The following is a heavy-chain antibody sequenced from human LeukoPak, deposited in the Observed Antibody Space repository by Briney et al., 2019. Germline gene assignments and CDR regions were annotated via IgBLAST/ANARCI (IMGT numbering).Heavy chain of an antibody. CDR1: GGSISSSSYY. Sequence: SETLSLTCTVSGGSISSSSYYWGWIRQPPGKGLEWIGSIYYSGSTYYNPSLKSRVTISVDTSKNQFSLKLSSVTAADTAVYYCARERLVAGLAGLDFDYWGQGTLVTVSS. V-gene: IGHV4-39*07. CDR2: IYYSGST. D-gene: IGHD2-2*01. J-gene: IGHJ4*02. CDR3: ARERLVAGLAGLDFDY.